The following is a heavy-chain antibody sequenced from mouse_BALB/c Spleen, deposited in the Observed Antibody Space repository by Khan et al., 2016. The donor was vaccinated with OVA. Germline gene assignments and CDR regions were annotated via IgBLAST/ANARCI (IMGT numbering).Heavy chain of an antibody. V-gene: IGHV3-8*02. CDR3: EGYDYDYDGAFAC. CDR1: GDSITSGY. J-gene: IGHJ3*01. Sequence: EVQLVESGPRLVKPSQTLSLTCSVTGDSITSGYWNWIRKSPGNKLEYMGYISYSGSTYYNPSLKSRFSITRDTSTNQYYLQLNSVTTEDTATNSGEGYDYDYDGAFACWGQGTLVTVSA. CDR2: ISYSGST. D-gene: IGHD2-4*01.